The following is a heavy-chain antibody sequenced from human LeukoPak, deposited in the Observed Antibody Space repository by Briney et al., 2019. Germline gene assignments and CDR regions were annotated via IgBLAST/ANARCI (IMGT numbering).Heavy chain of an antibody. CDR3: VVHSATSCY. V-gene: IGHV3-48*03. Sequence: PGGSLRLSCATSGFTFSSYEMNWVRQAPEKGLEWISYITTSGTSTYYADSVKGRFTISRDNGKTALSLQMNSLRAEDTAVYYCVVHSATSCYWGQGTLVTVSS. D-gene: IGHD1-26*01. CDR2: ITTSGTST. CDR1: GFTFSSYE. J-gene: IGHJ4*02.